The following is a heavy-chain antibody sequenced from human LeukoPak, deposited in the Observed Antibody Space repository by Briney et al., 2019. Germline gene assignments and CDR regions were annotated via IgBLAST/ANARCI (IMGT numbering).Heavy chain of an antibody. D-gene: IGHD5-18*01. Sequence: SETLSLTCTVSGGSISSYYWSWIRQPPGKGLEWIGYIYYSGSTNYNPSLKSRVTISVDTSKNQFSLKLSSVTAADTAVYYCAGRGYSYGLDYWGQGTLVTVSS. V-gene: IGHV4-59*01. CDR1: GGSISSYY. J-gene: IGHJ4*02. CDR3: AGRGYSYGLDY. CDR2: IYYSGST.